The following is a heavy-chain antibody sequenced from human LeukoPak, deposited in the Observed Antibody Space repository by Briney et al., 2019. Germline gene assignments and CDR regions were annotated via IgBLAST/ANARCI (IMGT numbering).Heavy chain of an antibody. CDR1: GFTYSSFS. Sequence: GGSLRLSCAASGFTYSSFSMNWVRQAPGKGLEWVSSISSSSSYIYYADSVQGRFTISRDNPKNTLYLQMNSLRAEDTAVYFCAKRGVVIRVFLVGFHKEAYYFDSWGQGALVTVSS. V-gene: IGHV3-21*04. J-gene: IGHJ4*02. D-gene: IGHD3-10*01. CDR2: ISSSSSYI. CDR3: AKRGVVIRVFLVGFHKEAYYFDS.